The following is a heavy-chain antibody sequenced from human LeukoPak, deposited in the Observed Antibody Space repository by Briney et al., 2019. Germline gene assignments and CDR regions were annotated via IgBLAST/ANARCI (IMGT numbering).Heavy chain of an antibody. J-gene: IGHJ4*02. CDR3: AKGQNVLRYFDWLSTTQIFDY. CDR1: GFTFGDYA. CDR2: ISGSGGST. Sequence: GRSLRLSCTASGFTFGDYAMSWVRQAPGKGLEWVSAISGSGGSTYYADSVKGRFTISRDNSKNTLYLQMNSLRAEDTAVYYCAKGQNVLRYFDWLSTTQIFDYWGQGTLVTVSS. D-gene: IGHD3-9*01. V-gene: IGHV3-23*01.